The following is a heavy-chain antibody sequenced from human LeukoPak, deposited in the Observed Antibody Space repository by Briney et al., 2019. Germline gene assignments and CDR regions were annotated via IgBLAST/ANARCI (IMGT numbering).Heavy chain of an antibody. CDR3: AGVGRDYSNYLDY. V-gene: IGHV4-59*01. D-gene: IGHD4-4*01. Sequence: SETLSLTCTVSGGSISSYYWSWIRQPPGKGLEWIGYIYYSGSTNYNPSLKSRVTISVDTSKNQFSLKLSSVTAADTAVYYCAGVGRDYSNYLDYWGQGTLVTVSS. J-gene: IGHJ4*02. CDR2: IYYSGST. CDR1: GGSISSYY.